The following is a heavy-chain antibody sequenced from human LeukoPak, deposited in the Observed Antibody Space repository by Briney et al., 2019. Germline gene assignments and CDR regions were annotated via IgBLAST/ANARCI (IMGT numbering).Heavy chain of an antibody. CDR1: GGSISSYY. J-gene: IGHJ4*02. Sequence: SETLSLTCTVSGGSISSYYRSWIRQPAGKGLEWIGRIYPSGSTNYNPSLKSRVTISVDTSKNQFSLKLSSVTAADTGVYYCARDPTRYCGYGGFDYWGKGTLVTVSS. CDR3: ARDPTRYCGYGGFDY. V-gene: IGHV4-4*07. D-gene: IGHD5-12*01. CDR2: IYPSGST.